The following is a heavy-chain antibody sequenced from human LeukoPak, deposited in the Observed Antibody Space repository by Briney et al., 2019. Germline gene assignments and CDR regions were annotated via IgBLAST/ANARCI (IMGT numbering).Heavy chain of an antibody. Sequence: SETLSLTCTVSGASISSYYWSWIRQPPGRGLEWIGSVYQSGSTYYNPSLKSRVTISGDPSKNQFSLKLFSVTAADTAVYFCATGGGLAVSHIWGQGTLVTVSS. J-gene: IGHJ4*02. CDR3: ATGGGLAVSHI. V-gene: IGHV4-59*05. D-gene: IGHD5/OR15-5a*01. CDR2: VYQSGST. CDR1: GASISSYY.